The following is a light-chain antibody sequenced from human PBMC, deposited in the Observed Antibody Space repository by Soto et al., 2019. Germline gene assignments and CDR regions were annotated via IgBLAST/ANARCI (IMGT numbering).Light chain of an antibody. CDR1: SSDVGGYNY. J-gene: IGLJ2*01. V-gene: IGLV2-11*01. Sequence: QSALTQPRSVSGSPGQSVTISCTGTSSDVGGYNYVSWYQQHPGKAPKLMIYDVSKRPSGVPDRFSGSKSGNTASLTISGLQAEDEADYYCCRGVFGGGTKVTVL. CDR2: DVS. CDR3: CRGV.